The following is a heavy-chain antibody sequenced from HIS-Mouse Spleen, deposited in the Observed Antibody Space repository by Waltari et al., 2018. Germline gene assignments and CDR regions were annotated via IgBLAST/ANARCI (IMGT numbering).Heavy chain of an antibody. Sequence: QLQLQESGPGLVKPSETLSPTSTVSGGTIGSSSYYCGWIRQPPGKGLEWSWSSYYSGSTCYTPALKSRVTISGETSQNQFSLKLSCVTAADTAVYYCARESPYSSSWYDWYFDLWGRGTLVTVSS. V-gene: IGHV4-39*07. CDR3: ARESPYSSSWYDWYFDL. CDR2: SYYSGST. D-gene: IGHD6-13*01. CDR1: GGTIGSSSYY. J-gene: IGHJ2*01.